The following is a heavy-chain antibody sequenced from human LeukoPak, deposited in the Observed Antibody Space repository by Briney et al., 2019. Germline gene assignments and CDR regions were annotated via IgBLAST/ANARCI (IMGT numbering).Heavy chain of an antibody. CDR1: GYNFISRG. D-gene: IGHD3-22*01. V-gene: IGHV1-69*13. J-gene: IGHJ4*02. CDR2: IIPIFGTA. CDR3: ARAVSPDIDYYDSSGYYYSPFDY. Sequence: SVKVSCKASGYNFISRGISWVRQAPGQGLEWMGRIIPIFGTANYAQKFQGRVTITADESTSTAYMELSSLRSEDTAVYYCARAVSPDIDYYDSSGYYYSPFDYWGQGTLVTVSS.